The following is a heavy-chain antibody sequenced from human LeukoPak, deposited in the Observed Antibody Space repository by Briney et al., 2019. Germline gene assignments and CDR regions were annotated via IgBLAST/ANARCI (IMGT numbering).Heavy chain of an antibody. CDR3: ARIPLGYSGAYYFDS. CDR2: VYISGST. D-gene: IGHD5-12*01. J-gene: IGHJ4*02. Sequence: SETLALTCSVSGGSISNYYWSWIRQPPGKGLEWIGYVYISGSTNYNPSLRSRATIALDTSKRQFSLKVSSVTAADTALYYCARIPLGYSGAYYFDSWGQGTLVTVSS. CDR1: GGSISNYY. V-gene: IGHV4-4*09.